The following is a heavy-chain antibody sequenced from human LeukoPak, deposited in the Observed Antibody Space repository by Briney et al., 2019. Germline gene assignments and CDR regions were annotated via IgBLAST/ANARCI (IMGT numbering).Heavy chain of an antibody. J-gene: IGHJ4*02. CDR2: IYSAGAT. Sequence: GGSLRLSCAASGFTVSFTYMSWVRQTPGKGLEWVSTIYSAGATYYADSVKGRFTISRDSSKNMIFLQMNSLRTEDTAVYYCTKVALATGYYFDSWGQGTLVTASS. CDR3: TKVALATGYYFDS. V-gene: IGHV3-66*01. D-gene: IGHD2-15*01. CDR1: GFTVSFTY.